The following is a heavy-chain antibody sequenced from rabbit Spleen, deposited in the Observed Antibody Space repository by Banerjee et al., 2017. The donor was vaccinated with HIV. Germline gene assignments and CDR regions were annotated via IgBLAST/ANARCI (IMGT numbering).Heavy chain of an antibody. CDR2: IDTGSSDFT. D-gene: IGHD8-1*01. CDR1: GVSFSSNYY. CDR3: ARDLTGGSYFAL. V-gene: IGHV1S40*01. J-gene: IGHJ4*01. Sequence: QSLEESGGDLVKSGASLTLTCTASGVSFSSNYYMCWVRQAPGKGLEWIACIDTGSSDFTYFASWAKGRFTISKTSSTTVTLQLTRLTAADTAAYFCARDLTGGSYFALWGPGTLVTVS.